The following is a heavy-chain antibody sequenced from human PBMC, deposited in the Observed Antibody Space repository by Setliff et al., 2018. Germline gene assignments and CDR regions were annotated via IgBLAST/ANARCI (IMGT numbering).Heavy chain of an antibody. CDR2: FSSRNDYI. V-gene: IGHV3-21*01. CDR3: ARGNSGGDY. Sequence: PGGSLRLSCEASGFSFSNYAMNWVRQAPGKGLEWVASFSSRNDYIYHADSVKGRFTISRDNAKTSLYLQMDSLRVEDTAVYYCARGNSGGDYWGQGTLVTVSS. D-gene: IGHD6-25*01. CDR1: GFSFSNYA. J-gene: IGHJ4*02.